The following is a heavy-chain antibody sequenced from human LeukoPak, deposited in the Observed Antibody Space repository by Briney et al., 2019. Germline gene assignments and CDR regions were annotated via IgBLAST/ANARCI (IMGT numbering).Heavy chain of an antibody. D-gene: IGHD3-10*01. CDR2: IRSKANSYAT. Sequence: PGGSLRLSCAASGFTFSGSAMHWVRQASGKGLEWVGRIRSKANSYATAYAASVKGRFTISRDDSKNTAYLQMNSLKTEDTAVYYCTMDGSGSYYTQSRYYMDVWGKGTTVTVSS. CDR3: TMDGSGSYYTQSRYYMDV. CDR1: GFTFSGSA. V-gene: IGHV3-73*01. J-gene: IGHJ6*03.